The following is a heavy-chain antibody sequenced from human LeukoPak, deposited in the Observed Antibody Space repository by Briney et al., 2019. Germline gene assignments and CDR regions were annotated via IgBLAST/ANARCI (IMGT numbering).Heavy chain of an antibody. V-gene: IGHV4-59*01. Sequence: SETLSLTCTVSGGSISSYYWSWIRQPPGKGLEWIGYIYYSGSTNYNPSLKSRVTISVDTSKNQFSLKLSSVTAADTAVYYCARTTTSGWEWGQGTLVTVSS. J-gene: IGHJ4*02. CDR3: ARTTTSGWE. CDR1: GGSISSYY. CDR2: IYYSGST. D-gene: IGHD6-19*01.